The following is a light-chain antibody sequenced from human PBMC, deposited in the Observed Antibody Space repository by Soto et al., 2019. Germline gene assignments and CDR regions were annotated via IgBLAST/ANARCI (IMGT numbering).Light chain of an antibody. CDR1: SGSVSTSYY. Sequence: QTVVTQEPSFSVSPGGTVTLTCGLSSGSVSTSYYPSWYQQTPGQAPRTLIYSTNTRSSGVPDRFSGSILGNKGALNITGAQADDESDYYCVLYMGSGMGVFGGGTKLTV. CDR3: VLYMGSGMGV. CDR2: STN. J-gene: IGLJ2*01. V-gene: IGLV8-61*01.